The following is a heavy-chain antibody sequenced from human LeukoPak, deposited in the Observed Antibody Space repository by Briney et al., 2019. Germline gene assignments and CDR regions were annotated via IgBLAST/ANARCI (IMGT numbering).Heavy chain of an antibody. CDR3: ARETIPYSGAYYFDY. V-gene: IGHV1-46*01. D-gene: IGHD2-21*01. CDR1: GYTFTSHY. Sequence: GASVKVSCKASGYTFTSHYMHWVRQAPGQGLEWMGIINPSGGSTSYAQKFQGRITMTRDMSTSTVYMELSSLRSEDTAVYYCARETIPYSGAYYFDYWGQGTLVTVSS. J-gene: IGHJ4*02. CDR2: INPSGGST.